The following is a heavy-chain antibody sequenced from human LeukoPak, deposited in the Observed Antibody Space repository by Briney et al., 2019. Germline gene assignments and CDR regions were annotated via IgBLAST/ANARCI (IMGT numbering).Heavy chain of an antibody. CDR2: ISSSSSNI. Sequence: GGSLRLSCAASGFTFSTYSMNWVRQAPGKGLEWVSFISSSSSNIYYADSVKGRFTISRDNAKNSLDLQMNSLRDEDTAVYYCARSAATFDYWGQGTLVTVSS. J-gene: IGHJ4*02. V-gene: IGHV3-48*02. D-gene: IGHD6-13*01. CDR3: ARSAATFDY. CDR1: GFTFSTYS.